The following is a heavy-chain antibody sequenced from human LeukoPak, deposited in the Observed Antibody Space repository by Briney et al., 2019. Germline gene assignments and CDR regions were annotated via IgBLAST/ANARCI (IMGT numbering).Heavy chain of an antibody. V-gene: IGHV4-61*02. CDR1: GGSISSGSYY. Sequence: PSETLSLTCTVSGGSISSGSYYWSWIRQPAGKGLEWIGRIYTSGSTNYNPSLKSRVTISVDTSKNQFSLKLSSVTAADTAVYYCARSYYFDYWGQGTLVTVSS. J-gene: IGHJ4*02. CDR2: IYTSGST. CDR3: ARSYYFDY.